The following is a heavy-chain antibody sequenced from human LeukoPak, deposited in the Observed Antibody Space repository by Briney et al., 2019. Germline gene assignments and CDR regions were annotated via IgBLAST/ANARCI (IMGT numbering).Heavy chain of an antibody. CDR1: GFTFSSYA. CDR2: ISYDGSNK. Sequence: PGGSLRLSCAASGFTFSSYAMHWVRQAPGKGLELLAVISYDGSNKYYADSVKGRFTISRDNSKNTLYLQMNSLRAEDTAVFYWERAAYEILTGYYNGRWFDPWGQGTLVTVSS. CDR3: ERAAYEILTGYYNGRWFDP. J-gene: IGHJ5*02. D-gene: IGHD3-9*01. V-gene: IGHV3-30*04.